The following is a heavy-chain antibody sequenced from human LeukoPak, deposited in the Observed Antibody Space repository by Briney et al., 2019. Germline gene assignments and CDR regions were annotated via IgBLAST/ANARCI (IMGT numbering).Heavy chain of an antibody. V-gene: IGHV3-23*01. CDR3: ADPPNADY. CDR1: GSTFSNYA. CDR2: IGGSDGRT. D-gene: IGHD4/OR15-4a*01. Sequence: GGSLRLSCAASGSTFSNYAMSWVRQAPGKGLEWVSSIGGSDGRTYYAESVQGRFTISRENSKKMLYLQMNSLRVEDTAVYFCADPPNADYWGQGTLVTVSS. J-gene: IGHJ4*02.